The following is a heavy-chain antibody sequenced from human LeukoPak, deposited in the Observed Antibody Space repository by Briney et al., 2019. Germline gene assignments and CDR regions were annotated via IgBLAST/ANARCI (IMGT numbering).Heavy chain of an antibody. Sequence: GGSLRLSCAASGFTFSRYWMSWVRQAPGKGLECVANMKQDGSEKYYVDSVKGRFTISRDNAKNSLFLQMNSLRGEDTAVYYCARGRTGTFDYWGQGTLVTVSS. D-gene: IGHD1/OR15-1a*01. CDR3: ARGRTGTFDY. J-gene: IGHJ4*02. V-gene: IGHV3-7*01. CDR1: GFTFSRYW. CDR2: MKQDGSEK.